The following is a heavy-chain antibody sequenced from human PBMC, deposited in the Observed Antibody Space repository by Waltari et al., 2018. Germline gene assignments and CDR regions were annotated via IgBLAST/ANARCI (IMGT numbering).Heavy chain of an antibody. J-gene: IGHJ6*02. CDR3: ASLNSVVWGMDV. D-gene: IGHD6-13*01. Sequence: QVQLVQSGAEGKKPGDSVKVSCKASGYTFTGYYMHWVRQAPGQGLEWMGRSNPNSCCTNYAQKFQGRVTMTRYTSICPAYMELSRLRSDDTAVYYCASLNSVVWGMDVWGQGTTVTVSS. CDR2: SNPNSCCT. CDR1: GYTFTGYY. V-gene: IGHV1-2*06.